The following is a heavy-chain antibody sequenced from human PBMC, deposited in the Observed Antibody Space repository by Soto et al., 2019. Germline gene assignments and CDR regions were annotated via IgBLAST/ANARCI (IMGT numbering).Heavy chain of an antibody. J-gene: IGHJ3*02. D-gene: IGHD2-2*01. CDR3: ARSDCGSTSCHDDFDS. Sequence: SETLSLACTVSGGSISSSSYYWGWIRQPPGKGLERIGSIYYSGSTYYNPSLKSRVTISVDTSKNQFSLKLRSVTASDTAVYYCARSDCGSTSCHDDFDSWGKGTMVTVAS. V-gene: IGHV4-39*01. CDR1: GGSISSSSYY. CDR2: IYYSGST.